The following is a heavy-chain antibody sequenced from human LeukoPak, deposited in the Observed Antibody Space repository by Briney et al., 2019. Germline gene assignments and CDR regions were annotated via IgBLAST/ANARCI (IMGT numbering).Heavy chain of an antibody. Sequence: SGGSLRLSCAASGFTFSSYGMHWVRQAPGKGLEWVAFIRYDGSNKFYADSVKGRFTISRDNSKNTLYLQMNSLRPEDTAVYYCAKDGSSGWSYYMDVWGKGTTVTISS. D-gene: IGHD6-19*01. CDR1: GFTFSSYG. V-gene: IGHV3-30*02. J-gene: IGHJ6*03. CDR3: AKDGSSGWSYYMDV. CDR2: IRYDGSNK.